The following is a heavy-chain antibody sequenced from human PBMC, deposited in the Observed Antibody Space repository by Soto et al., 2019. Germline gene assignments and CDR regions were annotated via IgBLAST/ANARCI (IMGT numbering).Heavy chain of an antibody. J-gene: IGHJ6*04. Sequence: GGSLRLSCAASGFTFSSYGMHWVRQAPGKGLEWVAVIWYDGSNKYYADSVKGRFTISRDNSKNTLYLQMNSLRAEDTAVYYCARDQAAALYYYGMEVWGKGTTVTVSS. V-gene: IGHV3-33*01. CDR3: ARDQAAALYYYGMEV. CDR1: GFTFSSYG. CDR2: IWYDGSNK. D-gene: IGHD6-13*01.